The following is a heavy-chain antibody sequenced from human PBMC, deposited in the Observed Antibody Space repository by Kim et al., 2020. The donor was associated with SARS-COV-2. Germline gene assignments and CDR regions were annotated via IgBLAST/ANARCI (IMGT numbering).Heavy chain of an antibody. Sequence: SVKVSCKASGYTSTYRYLHWVRQAPGQALEWMGWITPFNGNTNYAQKFQDRVTITRDRSMSTAYMELSSLRSEDTAMYYCASGRAGIDAFDIWGQGTMVTVSS. CDR3: ASGRAGIDAFDI. J-gene: IGHJ3*02. CDR1: GYTSTYRY. V-gene: IGHV1-45*02. CDR2: ITPFNGNT. D-gene: IGHD6-13*01.